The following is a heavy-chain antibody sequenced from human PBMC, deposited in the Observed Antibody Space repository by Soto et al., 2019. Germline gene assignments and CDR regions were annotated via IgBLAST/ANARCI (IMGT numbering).Heavy chain of an antibody. J-gene: IGHJ4*02. CDR3: ARDGYCSGGSCYSVPVFDY. V-gene: IGHV3-33*01. Sequence: QVQLVESGGGVVQPGRSLRLSCAASGFTFSSYGMHWVRQAPGKGLEWVAVIWYDGSNKYYADSVKGRFTISRDNSKNRPYLQMNSLRAEDTAVYDGARDGYCSGGSCYSVPVFDYWGQGTLVTVSS. CDR1: GFTFSSYG. D-gene: IGHD2-15*01. CDR2: IWYDGSNK.